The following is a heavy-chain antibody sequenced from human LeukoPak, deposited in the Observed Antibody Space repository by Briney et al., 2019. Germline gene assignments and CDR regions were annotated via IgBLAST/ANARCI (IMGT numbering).Heavy chain of an antibody. Sequence: GGSLRLSCAASGFTFDSYAMNWVRQAPGKGLEWVSFVSGGGAQTRCAESVKGQFTISRDNSKNTLYLQMNILRPEDSAIYYCAKCSASYDNDAFDVWGQGTMVSVSS. CDR1: GFTFDSYA. D-gene: IGHD3-10*02. V-gene: IGHV3-23*01. CDR2: VSGGGAQT. CDR3: AKCSASYDNDAFDV. J-gene: IGHJ3*01.